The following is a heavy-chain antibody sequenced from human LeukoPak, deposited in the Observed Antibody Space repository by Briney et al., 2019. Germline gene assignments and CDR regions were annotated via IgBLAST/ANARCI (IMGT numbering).Heavy chain of an antibody. CDR1: GYTFTSYD. CDR3: ARGQSLLPYYYYGMDV. D-gene: IGHD1-26*01. J-gene: IGHJ6*02. CDR2: MNPNSGNT. Sequence: ASVKVSCKASGYTFTSYDINWVRQATGQGLEWMGWMNPNSGNTGYAQKFQGRVTMTGNTSISTAYMELSSLRSEDTAVYYCARGQSLLPYYYYGMDVWGQGTTVTVSS. V-gene: IGHV1-8*01.